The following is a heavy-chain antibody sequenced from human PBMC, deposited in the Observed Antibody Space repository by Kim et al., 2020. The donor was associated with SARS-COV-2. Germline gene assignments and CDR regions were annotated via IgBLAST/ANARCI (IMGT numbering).Heavy chain of an antibody. J-gene: IGHJ6*02. Sequence: ASVKVSCKASGYTFTSYGISWVRQAPGQGLEWMGWISAYNGNTNYAQKLQGRVTMTTDTSTSTAYMELRSLRSDDTAVYYCARDGRGYCSGGSCHAYGMDVGGQGTTVTVSS. CDR3: ARDGRGYCSGGSCHAYGMDV. CDR2: ISAYNGNT. D-gene: IGHD2-15*01. CDR1: GYTFTSYG. V-gene: IGHV1-18*01.